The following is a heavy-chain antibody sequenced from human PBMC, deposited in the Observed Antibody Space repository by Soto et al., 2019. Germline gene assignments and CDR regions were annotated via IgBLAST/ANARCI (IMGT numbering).Heavy chain of an antibody. V-gene: IGHV3-64D*06. Sequence: GGSLRLSCSASVFTFSSYAMHWVRQAPGKRLEYVSGVRGNGDPPFYADSVKGRFTISRDNSKNTLYLQMSSLSADDTAVYYCVKSRGGNNFDFFDWGQGALVTVSS. J-gene: IGHJ4*02. D-gene: IGHD5-12*01. CDR1: VFTFSSYA. CDR3: VKSRGGNNFDFFD. CDR2: VRGNGDPP.